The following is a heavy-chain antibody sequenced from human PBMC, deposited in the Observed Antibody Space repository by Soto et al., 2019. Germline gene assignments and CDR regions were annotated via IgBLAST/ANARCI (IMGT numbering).Heavy chain of an antibody. V-gene: IGHV1-18*01. CDR3: ARDGYGGNCCEAFDI. CDR2: ISPYNGKT. J-gene: IGHJ3*02. Sequence: QAQLVQSGAEVKKPGASVTISCKASGYTFTSKSLIWVRQAPGHGLEWVGWISPYNGKTEYANHVQGRVTMTRDTSTSTAYMELRSLRSDDTAVYYCARDGYGGNCCEAFDIWGQGTMVIVSS. CDR1: GYTFTSKS. D-gene: IGHD2-21*01.